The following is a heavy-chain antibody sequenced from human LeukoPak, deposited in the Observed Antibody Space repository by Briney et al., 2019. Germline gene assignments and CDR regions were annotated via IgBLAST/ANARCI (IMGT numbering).Heavy chain of an antibody. J-gene: IGHJ3*02. Sequence: PGGSLRPSCAASGVTFSSYAMSWVRQAPGKGLEWVSAIGGSGNTAYYANSVKGRFTISRDNSKKTLYQKMKSLRAEDTAAYYCAKEGAAGHYDAFDIWGQGTMVTVSS. D-gene: IGHD6-13*01. CDR1: GVTFSSYA. CDR2: IGGSGNTA. CDR3: AKEGAAGHYDAFDI. V-gene: IGHV3-23*01.